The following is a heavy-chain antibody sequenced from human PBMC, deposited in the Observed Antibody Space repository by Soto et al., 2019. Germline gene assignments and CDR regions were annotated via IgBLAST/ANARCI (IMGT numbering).Heavy chain of an antibody. D-gene: IGHD6-19*01. J-gene: IGHJ4*02. CDR1: GDSVSSPYY. CDR2: VFHTGTT. V-gene: IGHV4-4*02. Sequence: QVQLQESGPGLVKPSGTLSLTCAVSGDSVSSPYYWCWVRQPPGKGLEWIGDVFHTGTTSYNPSLRSRVTISMDTSINLFSLDLSSVRAAGTAVYYCARSAGWYAVHSWGPGTLVIVSS. CDR3: ARSAGWYAVHS.